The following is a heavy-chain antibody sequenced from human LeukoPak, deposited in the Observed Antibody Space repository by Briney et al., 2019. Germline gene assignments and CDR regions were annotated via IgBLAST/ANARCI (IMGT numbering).Heavy chain of an antibody. Sequence: ASVKVSCKASGYTFTSYYMHWVRQAPGQGLEWMGIINPSGGSTSYAQKLQGRVTMTTDTSTSTAYMELRSLRSDDTAVYYCARAITKENWFDPWGQGTLVTVSS. CDR3: ARAITKENWFDP. CDR2: INPSGGST. J-gene: IGHJ5*02. V-gene: IGHV1-46*01. CDR1: GYTFTSYY.